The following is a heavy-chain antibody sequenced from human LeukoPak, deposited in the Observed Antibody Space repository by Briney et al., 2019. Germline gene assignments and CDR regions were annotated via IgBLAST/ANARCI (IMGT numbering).Heavy chain of an antibody. CDR3: ARLEYCSSTSCYAWNYFDY. CDR2: IYYSGST. Sequence: SETLSLTCTVSGGSISSSSYYWGWIRQPPGKGLEWIGSIYYSGSTYYNPSLKSRVTISVDTSKNQFSLKLSSVTAADTAVYYCARLEYCSSTSCYAWNYFDYWGQGTLVTVSS. J-gene: IGHJ4*02. V-gene: IGHV4-39*01. D-gene: IGHD2-2*01. CDR1: GGSISSSSYY.